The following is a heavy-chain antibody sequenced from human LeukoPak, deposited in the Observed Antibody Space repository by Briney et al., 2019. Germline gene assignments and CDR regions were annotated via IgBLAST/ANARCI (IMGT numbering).Heavy chain of an antibody. CDR1: GFIFDDHG. V-gene: IGHV3-9*01. D-gene: IGHD4-17*01. J-gene: IGHJ4*02. CDR2: ISWSSGII. Sequence: SGGSLRLSCAASGFIFDDHGMHWVRQAPGKGLEWVSGISWSSGIIGYADSVKGRFTISRDNAKNSLDLQMESLRAEDTAVYYCAKVGGYMTTVTTENFNDRYYFDYWGQGTLVTVSS. CDR3: AKVGGYMTTVTTENFNDRYYFDY.